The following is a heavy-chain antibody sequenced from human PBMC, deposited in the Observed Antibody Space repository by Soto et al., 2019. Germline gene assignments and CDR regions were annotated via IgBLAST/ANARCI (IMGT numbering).Heavy chain of an antibody. J-gene: IGHJ6*03. Sequence: GGSLRLSCAASGFTFSSYGMHWVRQAPGKGLEWVAVISYDGSNKYYADSVKGRFTISRDNSKNTLYLQMNSLRAEDTAVYYCAKDTNDFGYYYYYYMDVWGKGTTVTVSS. CDR2: ISYDGSNK. D-gene: IGHD3-3*01. CDR1: GFTFSSYG. CDR3: AKDTNDFGYYYYYYMDV. V-gene: IGHV3-30*18.